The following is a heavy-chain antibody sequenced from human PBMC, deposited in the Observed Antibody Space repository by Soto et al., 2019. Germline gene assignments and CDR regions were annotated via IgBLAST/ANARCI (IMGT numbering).Heavy chain of an antibody. CDR2: IIPIFGTA. V-gene: IGHV1-69*06. J-gene: IGHJ3*02. Sequence: QVQLVQSGAEVKKPGSSVKVSCKASGGTFSSYAISCVRQDPGQGLEWMGGIIPIFGTANYAQKFQGRVTMTADKSPSTAYMELSSLRSEDTAVYYCARDLRHYDCWSGARDAFDICGQGTMVTVSS. D-gene: IGHD3-3*01. CDR1: GGTFSSYA. CDR3: ARDLRHYDCWSGARDAFDI.